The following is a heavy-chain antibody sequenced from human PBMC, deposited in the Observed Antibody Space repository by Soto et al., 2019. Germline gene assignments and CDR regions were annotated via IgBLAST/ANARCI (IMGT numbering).Heavy chain of an antibody. V-gene: IGHV1-69*13. CDR1: GGTFSSYA. J-gene: IGHJ5*02. CDR2: IIPVFGTA. D-gene: IGHD4-17*01. Sequence: SVKVSCKASGGTFSSYAISWVRQAPGQGLEWMGGIIPVFGTANYAQKFQGRVTITADESTSTAYMELSSLRSEDTAVYYCALPHYGATDWFDPWGQGTLVTVSS. CDR3: ALPHYGATDWFDP.